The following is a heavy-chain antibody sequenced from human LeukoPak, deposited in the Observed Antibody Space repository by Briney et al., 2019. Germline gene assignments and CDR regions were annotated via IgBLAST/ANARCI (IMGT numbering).Heavy chain of an antibody. CDR1: GFTFSSYG. V-gene: IGHV3-30*18. CDR2: ISYDGSNK. CDR3: AKPKFNYYYYYMDV. J-gene: IGHJ6*03. Sequence: PGGSLRLSCAASGFTFSSYGMHWVRQAPGKGLEWVAVISYDGSNKYYADSVKGRFTISRDNSKNTLYLQMNSLRAEDTAVYYCAKPKFNYYYYYMDVWGKGTTVTVSS.